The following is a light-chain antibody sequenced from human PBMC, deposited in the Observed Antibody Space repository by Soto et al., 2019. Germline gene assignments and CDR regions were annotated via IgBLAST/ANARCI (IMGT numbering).Light chain of an antibody. CDR3: QQYNNWWT. V-gene: IGKV3-15*01. J-gene: IGKJ1*01. CDR2: DAS. Sequence: EIVMTQSPATLSVSPGERVTLSCRASQSVSSNLAWYQQKPGQAPRLLIYDASTRATGIPARFSGSGSGTEFTLTISRLQSEDFALYYCQQYNNWWTFGQGTKVDIK. CDR1: QSVSSN.